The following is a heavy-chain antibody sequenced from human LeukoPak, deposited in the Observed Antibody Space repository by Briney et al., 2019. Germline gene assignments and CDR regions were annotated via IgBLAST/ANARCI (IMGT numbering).Heavy chain of an antibody. Sequence: SETLSLTCTVSGGSISSYYWSWIRQPAGKGLEWIGRIYISGSTNHNASLKSRVSMSVDTSKNQSALKLSSVTAADTAVFYCARENSGSYRVFDYWGQGTLVTVSS. J-gene: IGHJ4*02. D-gene: IGHD1-26*01. CDR1: GGSISSYY. CDR3: ARENSGSYRVFDY. V-gene: IGHV4-4*07. CDR2: IYISGST.